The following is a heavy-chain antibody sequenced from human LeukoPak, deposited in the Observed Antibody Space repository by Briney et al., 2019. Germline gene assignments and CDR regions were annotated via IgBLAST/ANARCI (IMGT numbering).Heavy chain of an antibody. CDR2: IYYSGST. D-gene: IGHD1-26*01. CDR1: GGSISSYY. J-gene: IGHJ3*02. CDR3: ARVGGASLADAFDI. V-gene: IGHV4-59*01. Sequence: SETLSLTCTVSGGSISSYYWSWIRQPPGQGLEWIGYIYYSGSTNYNPSLKSRVTISVDTSKNQFSLKLSSVTAADTAVYYCARVGGASLADAFDIWGQGTMVTVSS.